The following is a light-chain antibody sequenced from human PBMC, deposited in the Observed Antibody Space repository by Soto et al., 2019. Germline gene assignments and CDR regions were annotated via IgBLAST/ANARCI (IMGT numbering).Light chain of an antibody. CDR1: QSVRSNY. V-gene: IGKV3-20*01. J-gene: IGKJ4*01. Sequence: EIVLTQSPDTLSLSPGERATLSCRASQSVRSNYLAWYQQKPGQAPRFLIYDASSRATGIPDRFSGSGSGTDFTLTIISLEPEDFAVYYCQQYGSSPLTFGGGTKVDIK. CDR3: QQYGSSPLT. CDR2: DAS.